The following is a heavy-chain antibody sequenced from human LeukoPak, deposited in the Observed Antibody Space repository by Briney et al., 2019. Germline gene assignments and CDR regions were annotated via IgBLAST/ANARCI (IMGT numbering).Heavy chain of an antibody. D-gene: IGHD1-26*01. V-gene: IGHV1-46*01. CDR2: INPSGGST. CDR3: ARDQNSGSYSQRSFDAFAL. CDR1: GYTFTSYY. Sequence: ASVKVSCKASGYTFTSYYMHWVRQAPGQGLEGMGIINPSGGSTSYAQKFQGRVTMTRDTSTSTVYMELSSLTSEDTAVSYCARDQNSGSYSQRSFDAFALWAQGTMLPVSS. J-gene: IGHJ3*01.